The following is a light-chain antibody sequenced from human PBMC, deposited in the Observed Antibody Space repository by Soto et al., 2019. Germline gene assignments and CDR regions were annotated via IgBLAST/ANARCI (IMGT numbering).Light chain of an antibody. CDR2: EVS. J-gene: IGLJ2*01. V-gene: IGLV2-14*01. Sequence: QSALTQPASVSGSPGQSITISCTGTSSDVGGYNYVSCYQQHPGKAPKLMIYEVSNRPSGVSNRFSGSKSGNTASLTISGLQAEDEADYYCSSYTGISTVFGGGTKLTVL. CDR3: SSYTGISTV. CDR1: SSDVGGYNY.